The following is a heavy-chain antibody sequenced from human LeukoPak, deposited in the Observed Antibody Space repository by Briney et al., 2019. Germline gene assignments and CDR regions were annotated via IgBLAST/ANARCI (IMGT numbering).Heavy chain of an antibody. Sequence: ASVKVSCKASGYTFTGYYMHWVRQAPGQGLEWMGWINPNSGGTNYAQKFQGRVTMTRDTSISTAYMELSRLRSDDTAVYYCARGPRVLWFGEFPTDYWGQGTLVTVSS. CDR2: INPNSGGT. CDR3: ARGPRVLWFGEFPTDY. CDR1: GYTFTGYY. D-gene: IGHD3-10*01. J-gene: IGHJ4*02. V-gene: IGHV1-2*02.